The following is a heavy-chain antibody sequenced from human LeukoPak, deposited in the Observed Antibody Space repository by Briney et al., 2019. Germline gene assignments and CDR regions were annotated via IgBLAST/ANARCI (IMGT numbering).Heavy chain of an antibody. Sequence: ASVKVSCKASEYTFTSYYMHWVRQAPGQGLEWMGIINPSGGSTSYAQKFQGRVTMTRDTSTSTVYMGLSSLRSEDTAVYYCARRSPDTATGFDYWGQGTLVTVSS. CDR2: INPSGGST. V-gene: IGHV1-46*01. CDR3: ARRSPDTATGFDY. CDR1: EYTFTSYY. D-gene: IGHD5-18*01. J-gene: IGHJ4*02.